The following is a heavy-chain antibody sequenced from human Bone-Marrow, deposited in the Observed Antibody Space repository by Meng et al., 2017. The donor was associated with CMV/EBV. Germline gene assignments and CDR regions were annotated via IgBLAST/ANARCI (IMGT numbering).Heavy chain of an antibody. D-gene: IGHD4-23*01. CDR1: GFPFDDFN. CDR3: ARDLSRTKRDYRGISDY. J-gene: IGHJ4*02. Sequence: GESLKISCEASGFPFDDFNINWVRQAPGKGLEWVSSISASGHYIYYADSVQGRFTISRDNAKNSVYLQMNSLRAEDTAVYYCARDLSRTKRDYRGISDYWGLGTLVTVSS. V-gene: IGHV3-21*01. CDR2: ISASGHYI.